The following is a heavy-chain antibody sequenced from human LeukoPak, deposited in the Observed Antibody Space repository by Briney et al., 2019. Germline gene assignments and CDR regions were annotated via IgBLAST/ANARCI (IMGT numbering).Heavy chain of an antibody. V-gene: IGHV1-8*01. Sequence: GASVKVSCKASGYTFTSYDINWVRQATGQGLEWMGWMNPNSGNTGYAQKFQDRVTMTRSTSINTAYMELNSLTSEDTAVYYCARSSVGARRRIDYWGQGTLVTVSS. D-gene: IGHD1-26*01. CDR2: MNPNSGNT. CDR1: GYTFTSYD. CDR3: ARSSVGARRRIDY. J-gene: IGHJ4*02.